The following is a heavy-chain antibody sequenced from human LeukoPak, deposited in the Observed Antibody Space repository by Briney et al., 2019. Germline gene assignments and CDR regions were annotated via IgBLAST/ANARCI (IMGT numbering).Heavy chain of an antibody. J-gene: IGHJ2*01. CDR1: GYTFTSYA. V-gene: IGHV1-3*01. CDR3: ARGGQWLVKWYFDL. CDR2: INAGNGNT. D-gene: IGHD6-19*01. Sequence: GASVKVSCKASGYTFTSYAMHWVRQAPGQRLEWMGWINAGNGNTKYSQKFQGRVTITRDTSASTAYMELSSLRSDDTAVYYCARGGQWLVKWYFDLWGRGTLVTVSS.